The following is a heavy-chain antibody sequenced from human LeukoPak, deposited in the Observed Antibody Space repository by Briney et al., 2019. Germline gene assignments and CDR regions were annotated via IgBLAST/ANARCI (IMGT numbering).Heavy chain of an antibody. J-gene: IGHJ5*02. D-gene: IGHD2-15*01. CDR2: INPNSGGT. CDR1: GYTFTGYY. V-gene: IGHV1-2*02. Sequence: ASVKVSFKASGYTFTGYYMHWVRQAPGQGLEWMGWINPNSGGTNYAQKFQGRVTMTRDTSISTAYMELSRLRSDDTAVYYCAVGYCSGGSCYGTYNWFDPWGQGTLVTVSS. CDR3: AVGYCSGGSCYGTYNWFDP.